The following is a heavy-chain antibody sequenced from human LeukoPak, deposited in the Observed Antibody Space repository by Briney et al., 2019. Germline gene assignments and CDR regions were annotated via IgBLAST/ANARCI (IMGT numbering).Heavy chain of an antibody. CDR2: IKQDGSEK. J-gene: IGHJ6*03. D-gene: IGHD1-7*01. CDR1: GFTFSSYW. CDR3: ARAPRPQLELHSYYYYYMDV. Sequence: GGSLRLSCAASGFTFSSYWMSWVRQAPGKGLEWVANIKQDGSEKYYVDSVKGRFTISRDNAKNSLYLQMNSLRAEDTAVYYCARAPRPQLELHSYYYYYMDVWGKGTTVTVSS. V-gene: IGHV3-7*01.